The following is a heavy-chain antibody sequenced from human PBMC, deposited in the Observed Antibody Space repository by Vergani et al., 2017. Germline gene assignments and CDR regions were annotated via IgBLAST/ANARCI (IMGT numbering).Heavy chain of an antibody. CDR3: ARHTTYTDS. CDR2: IYPADSDT. J-gene: IGHJ4*02. D-gene: IGHD1-1*01. Sequence: EVQLVQSGAEVKKPGESLRISCEGFGYSFSDYWIVWVRQMPGKGLEWMGIIYPADSDTRYSPSFQGQVTISADKSISTAFLQWDSLKASDTALYYCARHTTYTDSWGQGTLVTVSS. CDR1: GYSFSDYW. V-gene: IGHV5-51*01.